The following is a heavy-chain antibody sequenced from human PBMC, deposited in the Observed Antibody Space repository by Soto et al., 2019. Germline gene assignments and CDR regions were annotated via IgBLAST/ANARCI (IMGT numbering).Heavy chain of an antibody. CDR3: ARGKLESVRGFG. D-gene: IGHD3-10*01. CDR1: GVSIISADYY. V-gene: IGHV4-31*03. CDR2: IYPSGST. J-gene: IGHJ4*02. Sequence: QVQLQEAGPGLVKPSQTLSLTCTVSGVSIISADYYWTWIRQHPGKGLEWIGYIYPSGSTYYNPSLKSRVTICIDTSKNQFSLKLNSGTAADTAVYYCARGKLESVRGFGWVEGTMVTVSS.